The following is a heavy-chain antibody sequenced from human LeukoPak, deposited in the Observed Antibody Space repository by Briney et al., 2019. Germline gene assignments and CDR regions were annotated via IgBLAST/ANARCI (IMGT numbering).Heavy chain of an antibody. CDR2: IYYSGST. J-gene: IGHJ4*02. CDR3: ARRSYYDSSGYYSH. D-gene: IGHD3-22*01. V-gene: IGHV4-39*01. CDR1: GGSISSSSYY. Sequence: SETLSLTCTVSGGSISSSSYYWGWIRQPPGKGLEWIGSIYYSGSTYYNPSLKSRVTISVDTSKNQFSLKLSSVTAADTAVYYCARRSYYDSSGYYSHWGQGTLGTVSS.